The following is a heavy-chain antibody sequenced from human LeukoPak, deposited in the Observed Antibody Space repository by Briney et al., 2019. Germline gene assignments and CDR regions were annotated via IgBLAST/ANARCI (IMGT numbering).Heavy chain of an antibody. CDR3: ARGRMVRGVIIWFDP. J-gene: IGHJ5*02. D-gene: IGHD3-10*01. V-gene: IGHV4-30-4*01. Sequence: PSETLSLTCTVSGGSISSGDYYWSWIRQPPGKGLEWIGYIYYSGSTYYNPSLKSRVTISVDTSKNQFSLKLSSVTAADTAVYYCARGRMVRGVIIWFDPWGQGTLVTVSS. CDR2: IYYSGST. CDR1: GGSISSGDYY.